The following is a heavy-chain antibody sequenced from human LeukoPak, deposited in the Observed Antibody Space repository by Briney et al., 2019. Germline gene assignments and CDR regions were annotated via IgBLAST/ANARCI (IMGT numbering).Heavy chain of an antibody. CDR3: ARAEMPSVAGEDWFDP. CDR2: IDPDDSYT. J-gene: IGHJ5*02. CDR1: GYRFTSYW. Sequence: GESLKISCKVSGYRFTSYWISWVRQMPGKGLEWMGRIDPDDSYTSYSPSFQGRVSISVDKSISTAYLQWSSLKASDTAIYYCARAEMPSVAGEDWFDPWGQGTLVTVSS. V-gene: IGHV5-10-1*01. D-gene: IGHD3-10*01.